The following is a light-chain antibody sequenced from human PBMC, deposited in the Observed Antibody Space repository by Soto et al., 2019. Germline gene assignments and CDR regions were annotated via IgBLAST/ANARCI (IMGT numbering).Light chain of an antibody. CDR3: QQRNSWPLT. V-gene: IGKV3-11*01. Sequence: EIVLTQSPATLSLSPGERATLSCRASQSVSNYLAWYRQKPGQAPRLLICDTFNRATGIPARFSGSGSGTDFALTISSLEPEDFAVYYCQQRNSWPLTFGGGTRVDVK. CDR1: QSVSNY. J-gene: IGKJ4*01. CDR2: DTF.